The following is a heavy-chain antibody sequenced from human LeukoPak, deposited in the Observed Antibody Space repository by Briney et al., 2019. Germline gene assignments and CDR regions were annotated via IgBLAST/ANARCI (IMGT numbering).Heavy chain of an antibody. CDR1: GGSISSSSYY. CDR3: ARDSYYYDSSGYYYYFDY. Sequence: PSETLSLTCTVSGGSISSSSYYWGWIRQPPGKGLEWIGSIYHSGSTYYNPSLKSRVTISVDTSKNQFSLKLSSVTAADTAVYYCARDSYYYDSSGYYYYFDYWGQGTLVTVSS. CDR2: IYHSGST. J-gene: IGHJ4*02. V-gene: IGHV4-39*07. D-gene: IGHD3-22*01.